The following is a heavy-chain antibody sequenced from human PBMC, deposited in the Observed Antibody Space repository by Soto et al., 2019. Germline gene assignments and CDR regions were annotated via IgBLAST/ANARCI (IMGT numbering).Heavy chain of an antibody. Sequence: QIQLVQSGAEVKKPGASVKVSCKASGYTFTTYGLSWVRQAPGQGLEWMGWISAYNGNTSYAQKLQGRVIMTADTSTSTAFMELRSLGSDDTAVYYCARTVIPAAPYYYYYMDVWGKGTTVTVSS. V-gene: IGHV1-18*01. J-gene: IGHJ6*03. CDR1: GYTFTTYG. CDR3: ARTVIPAAPYYYYYMDV. D-gene: IGHD2-2*01. CDR2: ISAYNGNT.